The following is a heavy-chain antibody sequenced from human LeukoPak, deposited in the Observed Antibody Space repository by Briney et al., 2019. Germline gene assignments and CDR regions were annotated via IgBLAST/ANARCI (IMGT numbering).Heavy chain of an antibody. CDR2: ISSSGSTI. Sequence: GGSLRLSCAASGFTFSSYAMNWVRQAPGKGLEWLSYISSSGSTIYYADSVKGRFTISRDNAKNSLYLQMNSLRAEDTAVCYCARCDVGDGYSHYWGQGTLVTVSS. J-gene: IGHJ4*02. D-gene: IGHD5-24*01. CDR1: GFTFSSYA. CDR3: ARCDVGDGYSHY. V-gene: IGHV3-48*01.